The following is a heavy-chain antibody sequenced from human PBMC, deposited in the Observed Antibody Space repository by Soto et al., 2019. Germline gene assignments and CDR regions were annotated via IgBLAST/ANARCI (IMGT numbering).Heavy chain of an antibody. J-gene: IGHJ4*02. CDR3: ARVGWELLLDYFDY. CDR2: ISSSSSSI. V-gene: IGHV3-48*01. Sequence: GGSLRLSCAASGFTFSSYSMNWVRQAPGKGLEWVSYISSSSSSIYYADSVKGRFTISRDNAKNSLYLQMNSLRAEDTAVYYCARVGWELLLDYFDYWGQGSLVTSP. CDR1: GFTFSSYS. D-gene: IGHD1-26*01.